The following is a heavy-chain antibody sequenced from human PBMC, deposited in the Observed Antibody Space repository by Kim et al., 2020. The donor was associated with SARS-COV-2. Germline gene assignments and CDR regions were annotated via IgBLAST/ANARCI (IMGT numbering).Heavy chain of an antibody. J-gene: IGHJ4*02. V-gene: IGHV3-13*01. CDR1: GFTFSSYD. D-gene: IGHD6-13*01. CDR2: IGTAGDT. Sequence: GGSLRLSCAASGFTFSSYDMHWVRQATGKGLEWVSAIGTAGDTYYPGSVKGRFTISRENAKNSLYLQMNSLRAGDTAVYYCARSRAAAGTWYFDYWGQGTLVTVSS. CDR3: ARSRAAAGTWYFDY.